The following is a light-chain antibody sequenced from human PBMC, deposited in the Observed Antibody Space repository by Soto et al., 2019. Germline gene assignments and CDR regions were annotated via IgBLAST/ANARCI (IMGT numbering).Light chain of an antibody. CDR2: DIV. V-gene: IGKV3-11*01. CDR3: HHRDGWPAT. Sequence: TVLTQSPATLSLSPGERATLSCRASQSVGIKLAWYQQKPGQSPRLLIYDIVNRATGIPARFSGSGAGTDFTLPITSLEPEDVAVYYCHHRDGWPATFGQGTKVEI. CDR1: QSVGIK. J-gene: IGKJ1*01.